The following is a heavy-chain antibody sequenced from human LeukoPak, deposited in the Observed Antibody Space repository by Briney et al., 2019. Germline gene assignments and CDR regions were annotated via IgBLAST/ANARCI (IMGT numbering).Heavy chain of an antibody. CDR2: INTDGSST. D-gene: IGHD4-17*01. CDR1: GFTFSTYW. J-gene: IGHJ4*02. CDR3: ASAHNDYGDYDFGY. V-gene: IGHV3-74*01. Sequence: GGSLRPSCAASGFTFSTYWMHWVRQAPGKGLVWVSRINTDGSSTTYADSVKGRFTSSRDNAKNTLYLQMNSLRAEDTAVYYCASAHNDYGDYDFGYWGQGTLVTVSS.